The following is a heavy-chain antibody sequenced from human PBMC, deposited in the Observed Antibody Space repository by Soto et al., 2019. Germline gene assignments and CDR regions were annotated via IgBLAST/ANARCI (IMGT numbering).Heavy chain of an antibody. CDR1: GYTFTSYA. Sequence: GASVKVSCKASGYTFTSYAMHWVRQAPGQRLEWMGWINAGNGNTKYSQKFQGRVTITRDTSASTAYMELSSLRSEDTAVYYCARGSYGDYSPYWYFDLWGRATLVTVSS. V-gene: IGHV1-3*01. CDR3: ARGSYGDYSPYWYFDL. CDR2: INAGNGNT. J-gene: IGHJ2*01. D-gene: IGHD4-17*01.